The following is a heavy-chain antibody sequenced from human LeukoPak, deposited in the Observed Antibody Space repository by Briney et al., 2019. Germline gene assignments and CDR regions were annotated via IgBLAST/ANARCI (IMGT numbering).Heavy chain of an antibody. CDR2: IYSSGST. Sequence: SQTLSLTCTVSGGSISSGDYYWSWIRQPPGKGLEWIGRIYSSGSTNYNPSLKSRVTMSVDTSKNQFSLKLSSVTAADTAVYYCARGSSVHSGKFDYWGQGTLVTVSS. V-gene: IGHV4-61*02. CDR1: GGSISSGDYY. CDR3: ARGSSVHSGKFDY. D-gene: IGHD3-10*01. J-gene: IGHJ4*02.